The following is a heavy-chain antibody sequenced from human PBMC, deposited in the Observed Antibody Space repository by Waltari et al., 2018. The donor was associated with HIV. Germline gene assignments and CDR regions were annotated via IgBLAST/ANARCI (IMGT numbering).Heavy chain of an antibody. CDR2: IPYDGTDE. V-gene: IGHV3-30*02. J-gene: IGHJ1*01. D-gene: IGHD3-3*01. CDR3: AKDLEARGIDPSLLDT. Sequence: VRLVESGGGVSQPGGSLRLSCVASGLSFGNVGLPWVRQAPGRGLECLAFIPYDGTDEYYLVSVKARFTISRDNSKNTLFLQMSGLRTYDTAYYSCAKDLEARGIDPSLLDTWGQGTLVTVAS. CDR1: GLSFGNVG.